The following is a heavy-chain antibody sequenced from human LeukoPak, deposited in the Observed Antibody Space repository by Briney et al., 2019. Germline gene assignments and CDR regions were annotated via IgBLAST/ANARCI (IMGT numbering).Heavy chain of an antibody. CDR3: ARDSSDRGSLFSD. D-gene: IGHD2-21*01. V-gene: IGHV3-66*02. CDR1: GFNVSEDH. CDR2: IDSGGRT. Sequence: PGGSLRLSCAGSGFNVSEDHVSWVRQAPGEGLEWVSFIDSGGRTDYAESVEGRFTISRDNSKNTVDLQMDRLRHSDTAVYYCARDSSDRGSLFSDWGQGTLVTVSS. J-gene: IGHJ4*02.